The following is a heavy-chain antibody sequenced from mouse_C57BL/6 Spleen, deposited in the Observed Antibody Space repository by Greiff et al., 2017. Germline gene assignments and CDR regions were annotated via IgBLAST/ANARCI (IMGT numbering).Heavy chain of an antibody. V-gene: IGHV1-82*01. CDR3: GLTTVVATGFDY. J-gene: IGHJ2*01. CDR2: IYPGDGDT. Sequence: QVQLQQSGPELVKPGASVKISCKASGYAFSSSWMNWVKQRPGKGLEWIGRIYPGDGDTNYNGKFKGKATLTADKSSSTAYLQLSSLTSEDSAVYFCGLTTVVATGFDYWGKGTTRTVSS. D-gene: IGHD1-1*01. CDR1: GYAFSSSW.